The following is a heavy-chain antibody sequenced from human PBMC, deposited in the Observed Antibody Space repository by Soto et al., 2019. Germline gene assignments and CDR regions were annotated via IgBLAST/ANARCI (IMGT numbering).Heavy chain of an antibody. CDR1: GFTFSSYG. Sequence: GGSLRLSCSASGFTFSSYGMNWVRQTPGKGLEFVSGISSDAGSTNYADSVKGRFTISRDNSKSTVYLQMRSLRVEDTAVYYCVKDKKCRPLDLDYWGQGTLVTVSS. D-gene: IGHD1-1*01. CDR2: ISSDAGST. J-gene: IGHJ4*02. CDR3: VKDKKCRPLDLDY. V-gene: IGHV3-64D*06.